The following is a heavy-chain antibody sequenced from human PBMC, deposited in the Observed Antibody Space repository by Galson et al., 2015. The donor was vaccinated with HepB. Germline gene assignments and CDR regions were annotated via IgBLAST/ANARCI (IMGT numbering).Heavy chain of an antibody. CDR3: AKDTILLWFGDFENSFYGMDV. CDR1: GFTFSSYG. V-gene: IGHV3-33*06. Sequence: SLRLSCAASGFTFSSYGMHWVRQAPGKGLEWVAVIWYDGSNKYYADSVKGRFTISRDNSKNTLYLQMNSLRAEDTAVYYCAKDTILLWFGDFENSFYGMDVWGQGTTVTVSS. CDR2: IWYDGSNK. D-gene: IGHD3-10*01. J-gene: IGHJ6*02.